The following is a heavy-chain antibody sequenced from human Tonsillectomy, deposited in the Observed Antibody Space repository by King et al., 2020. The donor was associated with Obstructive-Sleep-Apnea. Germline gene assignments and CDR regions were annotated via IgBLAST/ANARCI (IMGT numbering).Heavy chain of an antibody. CDR3: VKDSDFWNPGGKFEY. CDR2: ISSNGVNT. CDR1: GFTFSSYA. V-gene: IGHV3-64D*09. J-gene: IGHJ4*02. D-gene: IGHD3-3*01. Sequence: DGQLVQSGGGLVQPGGSLRLSCSASGFTFSSYAMHWVRQAPGKGLQYVSAISSNGVNTYYADSVKGRFTISRDNSKNTLYLQMSSLRAEDTAVYYCVKDSDFWNPGGKFEYWGQGTLVTVSS.